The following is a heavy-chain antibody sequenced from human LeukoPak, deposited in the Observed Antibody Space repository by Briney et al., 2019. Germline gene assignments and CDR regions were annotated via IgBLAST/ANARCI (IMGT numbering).Heavy chain of an antibody. CDR1: GYTFTGYY. CDR2: ISTKNGNT. J-gene: IGHJ4*02. Sequence: ASEKVSCKASGYTFTGYYMHWVRQAPGQGLEWMGWISTKNGNTNYAQKLQGRVTMTTDTSTSTAYMELRSLRSDDTAVYYCAREDNYWAFDHWGQGTLVTVSS. D-gene: IGHD1-1*01. CDR3: AREDNYWAFDH. V-gene: IGHV1-18*04.